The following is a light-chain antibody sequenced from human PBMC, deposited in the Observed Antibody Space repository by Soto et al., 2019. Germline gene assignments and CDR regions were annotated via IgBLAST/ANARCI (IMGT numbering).Light chain of an antibody. J-gene: IGLJ1*01. CDR3: SSFTTSSTYV. CDR1: SSDVGLYNY. CDR2: DVT. Sequence: QSALTQPASVSGSPGQSIAISCTGTSSDVGLYNYVSWYQQHPDKVPKLIIYDVTNRPSGVSDRFSGSKSGNTASLTISGLQADDEADYYCSSFTTSSTYVFGTGTKATVL. V-gene: IGLV2-14*01.